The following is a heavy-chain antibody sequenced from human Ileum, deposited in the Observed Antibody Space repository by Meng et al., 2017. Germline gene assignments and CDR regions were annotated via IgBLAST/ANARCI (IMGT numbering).Heavy chain of an antibody. J-gene: IGHJ5*02. V-gene: IGHV1-8*01. CDR3: ARDYGGNSGWFDP. Sequence: VLLVQAGAGGKKPGASGKVSCKASGYTFTSYDINWVRQASGQGLEWLGWMNPDSGNTGYAQKFQGRVTITRDTSRTTAYMELSSLRSEDTAVYYCARDYGGNSGWFDPWGQGTLVTVSS. CDR2: MNPDSGNT. CDR1: GYTFTSYD. D-gene: IGHD4-23*01.